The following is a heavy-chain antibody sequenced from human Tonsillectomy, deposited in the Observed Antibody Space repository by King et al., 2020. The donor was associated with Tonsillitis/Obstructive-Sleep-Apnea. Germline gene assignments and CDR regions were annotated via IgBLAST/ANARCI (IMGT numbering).Heavy chain of an antibody. CDR3: AHSRGYCSSTSCYVSAHFDY. Sequence: TLKESGPTLVKPTQTLTLTCTFSGFSLSTSGVGVGWIRQPPGKALEWLALIYWDDDKRYSPSLKSRLTITKDTPKNQVVLTMTNMDPVDTAHYYCAHSRGYCSSTSCYVSAHFDYWGQGTLVTVSS. V-gene: IGHV2-5*02. D-gene: IGHD2-2*01. J-gene: IGHJ4*02. CDR1: GFSLSTSGVG. CDR2: IYWDDDK.